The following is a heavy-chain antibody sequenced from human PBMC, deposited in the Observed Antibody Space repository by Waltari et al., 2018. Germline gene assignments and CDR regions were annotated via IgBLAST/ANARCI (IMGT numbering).Heavy chain of an antibody. V-gene: IGHV4-39*01. CDR1: GGPISISSSS. Sequence: QLQLQESGPGLVKPSETLSLTCTVPGGPISISSSSWGWIGQPPRTGLEWIGSIYYSGSTYYNPSLKSRVTISVDTSKNQFSLKLSSVTAADTAVYYCASWGYYCSGGSCYIGAFDIWGQGTMVTVSS. CDR2: IYYSGST. J-gene: IGHJ3*02. D-gene: IGHD2-15*01. CDR3: ASWGYYCSGGSCYIGAFDI.